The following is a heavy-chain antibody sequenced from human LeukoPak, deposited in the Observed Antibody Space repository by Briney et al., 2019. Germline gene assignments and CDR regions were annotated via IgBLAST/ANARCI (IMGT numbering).Heavy chain of an antibody. Sequence: SVKVSCKASGGTFSSYAISWVRQAPGQGLEWMGGIIPIFGTANYAQKFQGRVTITADESTSTAYMELSSLRAEDTAVYYCARVEGSGWPRYYFDYWGQGTLVTVSS. CDR3: ARVEGSGWPRYYFDY. CDR1: GGTFSSYA. V-gene: IGHV1-69*01. CDR2: IIPIFGTA. D-gene: IGHD6-19*01. J-gene: IGHJ4*02.